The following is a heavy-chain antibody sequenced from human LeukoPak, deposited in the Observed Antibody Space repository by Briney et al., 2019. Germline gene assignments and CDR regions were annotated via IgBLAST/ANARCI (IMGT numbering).Heavy chain of an antibody. Sequence: PSETLSLTCTVSGGSISSSSYYWGWIRQPPGKGLEWIGSIYYSGSTYYNPSLKSRVTISVDTFKNQFSLKLSSVTAADTAVYYCARSEVTIFGVVMSPFDYWGQGNLVTVSS. J-gene: IGHJ4*02. V-gene: IGHV4-39*01. D-gene: IGHD3-3*01. CDR2: IYYSGST. CDR3: ARSEVTIFGVVMSPFDY. CDR1: GGSISSSSYY.